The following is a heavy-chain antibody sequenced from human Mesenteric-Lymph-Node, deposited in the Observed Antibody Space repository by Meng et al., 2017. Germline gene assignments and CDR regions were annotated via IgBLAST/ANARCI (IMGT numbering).Heavy chain of an antibody. CDR3: ARDRGSGWTEEESGFDY. CDR1: GFTFSSYE. J-gene: IGHJ4*02. CDR2: ISTNSETI. V-gene: IGHV3-48*03. Sequence: GESLKISCVASGFTFSSYEMNWVRQAPGTGLEWISYISTNSETIDYADSVKGRFTISRDNAKNSLFPQMNSLRAEDTAVYYCARDRGSGWTEEESGFDYWGQGTLVTVSS. D-gene: IGHD6-19*01.